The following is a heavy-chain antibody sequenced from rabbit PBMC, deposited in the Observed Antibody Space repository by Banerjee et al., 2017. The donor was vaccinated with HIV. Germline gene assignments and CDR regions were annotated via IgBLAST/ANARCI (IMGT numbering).Heavy chain of an antibody. J-gene: IGHJ4*01. CDR2: IYAGSSGTT. CDR3: AKTYSSNSGYYLALNL. Sequence: QSLEESGGDLVKPGASLTLTCTASGFSFSSSYRICWVRQAPGKGLEWIACIYAGSSGTTYYANWAKGRFTISKTSSTTVTLQMTSLTAADTATYFCAKTYSSNSGYYLALNLWGQGTLVTVS. V-gene: IGHV1S40*01. CDR1: GFSFSSSYR. D-gene: IGHD1-1*01.